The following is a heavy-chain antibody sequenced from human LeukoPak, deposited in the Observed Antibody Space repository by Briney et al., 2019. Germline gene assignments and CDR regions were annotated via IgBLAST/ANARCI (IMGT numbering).Heavy chain of an antibody. Sequence: GGSLSLSCAASGCTFSSYAMSWVRQAPGKGLEWVSGISGSGGSTYYADSVKGRFTISRDNSKNTLYLQMNSLRAEDTAVYYCAKTPVDFWSGFYTHFDYWGQGTLVTVSS. J-gene: IGHJ4*02. D-gene: IGHD3-3*01. CDR2: ISGSGGST. CDR1: GCTFSSYA. V-gene: IGHV3-23*01. CDR3: AKTPVDFWSGFYTHFDY.